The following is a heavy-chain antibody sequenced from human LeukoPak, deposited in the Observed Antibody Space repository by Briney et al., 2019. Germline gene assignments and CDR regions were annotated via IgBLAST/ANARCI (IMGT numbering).Heavy chain of an antibody. V-gene: IGHV3-21*01. J-gene: IGHJ3*01. CDR1: GFTFNSYS. CDR3: AKVQSDIVGAVFFAFDV. CDR2: IIGSGTEM. Sequence: GGSLRLSCAVSGFTFNSYSMNWVRQAPGEGREWVTSIIGSGTEMFYADSVKGRFTISRDKSKNSLYLQMNSLRVEDTAVYYCAKVQSDIVGAVFFAFDVWGQGTMVSVSS. D-gene: IGHD1-26*01.